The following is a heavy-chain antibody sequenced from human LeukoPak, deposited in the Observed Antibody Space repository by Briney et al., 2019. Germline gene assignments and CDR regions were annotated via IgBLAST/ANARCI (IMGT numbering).Heavy chain of an antibody. J-gene: IGHJ4*02. Sequence: SGGSLRLSCAASAFSLNAYNMNWVRQAPGKGLEWGSSISYTGTYIYYADSVKCRFTISRDNAQNSLYLQMNSLRAEDTAIYYCVRDRGTYRPIDYWGQGTLVTVSS. CDR3: VRDRGTYRPIDY. CDR2: ISYTGTYI. D-gene: IGHD1-26*01. V-gene: IGHV3-21*04. CDR1: AFSLNAYN.